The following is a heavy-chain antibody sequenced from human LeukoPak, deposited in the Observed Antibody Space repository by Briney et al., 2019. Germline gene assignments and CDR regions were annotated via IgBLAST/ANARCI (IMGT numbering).Heavy chain of an antibody. CDR3: ARDQDDILTGYFVV. CDR2: ISNGGANT. CDR1: GFTFSSYA. D-gene: IGHD3-9*01. J-gene: IGHJ4*02. V-gene: IGHV3-23*01. Sequence: GGSLRLSCAASGFTFSSYAMTWVRQAPGRGREGVSGISNGGANTYFADSVKGRFTISRDNSKNTLYLQMKSLRGEDMAVYDCARDQDDILTGYFVVWGQGAVVTVSS.